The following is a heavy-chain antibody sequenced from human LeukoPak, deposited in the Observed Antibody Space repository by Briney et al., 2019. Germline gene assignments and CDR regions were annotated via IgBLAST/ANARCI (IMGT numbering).Heavy chain of an antibody. J-gene: IGHJ4*02. V-gene: IGHV4-59*01. CDR1: GGSISSYY. CDR3: ARGALVRGRFDY. CDR2: IYYSGST. D-gene: IGHD3-10*01. Sequence: SETLSLTCTVSGGSISSYYWSWIRQPPGKGLEWIGYIYYSGSTNYNPSLKSRVTISVDTSKNQFSLKLSSVTAADTAVYYCARGALVRGRFDYWGQGTLVTVSS.